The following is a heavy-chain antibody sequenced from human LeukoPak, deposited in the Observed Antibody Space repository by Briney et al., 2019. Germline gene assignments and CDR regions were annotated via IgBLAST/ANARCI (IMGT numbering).Heavy chain of an antibody. J-gene: IGHJ4*02. D-gene: IGHD4-23*01. CDR2: IIPILGIA. CDR3: ARLIDDGNPNSFDY. CDR1: GGTFSSYA. Sequence: GASVKVSCKASGGTFSSYAISWVRQAPGQGLEWMGRIIPILGIANYAQKFQGRVTITADKSTSTAYMELSSLRSEDTAVYYCARLIDDGNPNSFDYWGQGTLVTVSS. V-gene: IGHV1-69*04.